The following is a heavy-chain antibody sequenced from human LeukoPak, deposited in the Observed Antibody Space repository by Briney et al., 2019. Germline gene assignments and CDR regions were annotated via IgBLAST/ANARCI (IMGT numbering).Heavy chain of an antibody. CDR3: ARGGGSGSPVS. CDR1: GGSISSSSYY. J-gene: IGHJ5*02. V-gene: IGHV4-39*07. Sequence: SETLSLTCTVSGGSISSSSYYWGWIRQPPGKGLEWIGSIYYSGSTYYNPSLKSRVTISVDTSKNQFSLKLSSVTAADTAVYYCARGGGSGSPVSWGQGTLVTVSS. CDR2: IYYSGST. D-gene: IGHD3-10*01.